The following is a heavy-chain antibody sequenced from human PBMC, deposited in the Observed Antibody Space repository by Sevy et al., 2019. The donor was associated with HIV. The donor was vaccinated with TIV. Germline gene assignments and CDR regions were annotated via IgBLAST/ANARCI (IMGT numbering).Heavy chain of an antibody. Sequence: GGSLRLSCVASGFTFKTYNMNWVRQAPGKGLEWVSYITSSCSIIYYADSVRDRFTISRDNAKNSLYLQMNSLRPEDTAVYFCARDGLPAPAKFDYWGQGTQVTVSS. V-gene: IGHV3-48*01. CDR1: GFTFKTYN. CDR3: ARDGLPAPAKFDY. CDR2: ITSSCSII. D-gene: IGHD6-13*01. J-gene: IGHJ4*02.